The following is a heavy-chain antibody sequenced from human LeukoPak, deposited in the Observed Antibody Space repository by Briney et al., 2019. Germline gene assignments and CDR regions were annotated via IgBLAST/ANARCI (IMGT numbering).Heavy chain of an antibody. CDR2: IYQNGNT. J-gene: IGHJ4*02. V-gene: IGHV4-30-2*01. CDR1: GGSISSGGYS. Sequence: SETLSLTCAVSGGSISSGGYSWSWLRQPPGKGLEWIGYIYQNGNTYYNPSLKSRVTISVDRSKNQFSLNLSSVTAADTTVYYCGRGGIAAAASGIDYWGQGTLVAASS. D-gene: IGHD6-13*01. CDR3: GRGGIAAAASGIDY.